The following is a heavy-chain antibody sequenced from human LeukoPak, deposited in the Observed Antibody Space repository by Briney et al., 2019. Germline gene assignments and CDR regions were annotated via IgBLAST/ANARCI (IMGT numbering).Heavy chain of an antibody. D-gene: IGHD3-10*01. V-gene: IGHV4-61*02. Sequence: SETLSLTCTVSGGSITSGSYSWSWIRQPAGKGLEWIGRIYTSGSTNYNPSLKSRVTISLDTSNNQFSLKLSSVTAADTAVYYCARSGYYYGSWLLDYWGQGTLVTVSS. CDR2: IYTSGST. CDR1: GGSITSGSYS. CDR3: ARSGYYYGSWLLDY. J-gene: IGHJ4*02.